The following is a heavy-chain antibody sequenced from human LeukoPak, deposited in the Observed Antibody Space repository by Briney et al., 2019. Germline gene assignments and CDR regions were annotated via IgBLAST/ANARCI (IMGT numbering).Heavy chain of an antibody. J-gene: IGHJ4*02. Sequence: QSGGSLRLSCAASGFTFSSYGMHWVRQAPGKGLEWVAVISYDGSNKFYADSVKGRFTISRDNSKNTLHLQMNSLRAEDTAVYYCARDQYSYAHAAHWGQGTLVTVSS. CDR1: GFTFSSYG. CDR2: ISYDGSNK. CDR3: ARDQYSYAHAAH. D-gene: IGHD5-18*01. V-gene: IGHV3-30*03.